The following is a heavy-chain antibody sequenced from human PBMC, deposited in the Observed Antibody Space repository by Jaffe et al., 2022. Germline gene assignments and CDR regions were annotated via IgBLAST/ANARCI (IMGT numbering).Heavy chain of an antibody. V-gene: IGHV3-7*01. CDR3: ARCEDY. CDR1: GFTFGTYW. CDR2: ISQDGSAK. J-gene: IGHJ4*02. Sequence: EVQLVESGGGLVQPGGSLRLSCEASGFTFGTYWMSWVRQAPGKGLEWVASISQDGSAKYYVDSVMGRFTISRDNVKNLLYLQMNSLTVDDTAMYYCARCEDYWGQGTLVTVSS.